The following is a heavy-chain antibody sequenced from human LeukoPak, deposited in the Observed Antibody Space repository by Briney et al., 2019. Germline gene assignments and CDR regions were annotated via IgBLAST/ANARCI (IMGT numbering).Heavy chain of an antibody. CDR1: GYTFTNYD. CDR2: MNPNSGDT. D-gene: IGHD3-16*01. J-gene: IGHJ4*02. CDR3: TRSGFGGGVHFDY. V-gene: IGHV1-8*01. Sequence: ASVKVSCKASGYTFTNYDINWVRQAAGQGLEWMRWMNPNSGDTGYVEKFQGRVTMTRDTSMNTAYMELSSLRSEDTAVYYCTRSGFGGGVHFDYWGQGTPVTVSS.